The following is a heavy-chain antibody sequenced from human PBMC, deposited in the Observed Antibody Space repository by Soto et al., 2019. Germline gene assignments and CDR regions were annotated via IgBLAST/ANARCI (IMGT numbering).Heavy chain of an antibody. J-gene: IGHJ5*02. CDR2: IYHSGNT. Sequence: TLSLPCAVSGGSISSGCYSWSWVRQPPGKGLEWIVYIYHSGNTYYNPSLKSRVTISVGRSKNQFSLKLSSVTAADTAVYYCARCCYYDSSGYYYPKWFDTWGQGTLVTVSS. D-gene: IGHD3-22*01. V-gene: IGHV4-30-2*01. CDR3: ARCCYYDSSGYYYPKWFDT. CDR1: GGSISSGCYS.